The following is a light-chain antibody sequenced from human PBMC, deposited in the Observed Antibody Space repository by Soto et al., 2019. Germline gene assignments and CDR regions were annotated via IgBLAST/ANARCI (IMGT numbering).Light chain of an antibody. CDR1: QSVSSN. CDR3: QQYNNWPET. Sequence: EIVMTQSPATLSVSPGERATLSCRARQSVSSNLAWYQQKPGQAPRLLIYGASSRATGIPARFSGSGSGTEITLTISSLQSEDFAVYYCQQYNNWPETFGPGTKVDIK. CDR2: GAS. V-gene: IGKV3-15*01. J-gene: IGKJ3*01.